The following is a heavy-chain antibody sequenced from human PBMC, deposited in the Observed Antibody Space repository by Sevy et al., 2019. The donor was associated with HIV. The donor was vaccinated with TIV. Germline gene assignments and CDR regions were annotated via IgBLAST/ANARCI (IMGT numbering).Heavy chain of an antibody. Sequence: ASVKVSCKVSGYTLTELSMHWVRQAPGKGLEWMGRFDPEDGETIFAQKFQGRVTMTEDTSTDTAYMELSSLGSEDTAVYYCATAREYYEDSSGYLDYWGQGTLVTVSS. J-gene: IGHJ4*02. V-gene: IGHV1-24*01. CDR1: GYTLTELS. CDR2: FDPEDGET. D-gene: IGHD3-22*01. CDR3: ATAREYYEDSSGYLDY.